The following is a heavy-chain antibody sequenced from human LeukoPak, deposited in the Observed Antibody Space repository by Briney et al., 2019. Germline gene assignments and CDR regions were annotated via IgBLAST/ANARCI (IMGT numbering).Heavy chain of an antibody. CDR2: INPNSGGT. CDR1: GYTFTGYY. Sequence: GASVKVSCKASGYTFTGYYMHWVRQAPGQGLEWMGRINPNSGGTNYAQKFQGRVTMTRDTSISTAYMELSRLRSDDTAVYYCARAHSSGWSGFDYWGQGTLVTVSS. D-gene: IGHD6-19*01. J-gene: IGHJ4*02. V-gene: IGHV1-2*06. CDR3: ARAHSSGWSGFDY.